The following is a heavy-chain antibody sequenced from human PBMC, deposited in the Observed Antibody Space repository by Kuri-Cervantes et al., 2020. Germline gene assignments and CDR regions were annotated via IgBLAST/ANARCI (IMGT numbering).Heavy chain of an antibody. V-gene: IGHV3-23*01. CDR1: GFTFSSYA. J-gene: IGHJ5*02. CDR3: VHLRDWFDP. D-gene: IGHD4-17*01. Sequence: GESLKISCAAFGFTFSSYAMSWVRQAPGKGLEWVSAISGSGGSTYYADSVKGRFTISRDNAKNSLYLQMNSLRDEDTAVYYCVHLRDWFDPWGQGTLVTVSS. CDR2: ISGSGGST.